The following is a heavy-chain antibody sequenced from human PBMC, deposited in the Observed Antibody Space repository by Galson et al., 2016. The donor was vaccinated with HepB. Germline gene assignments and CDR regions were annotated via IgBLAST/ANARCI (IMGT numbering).Heavy chain of an antibody. Sequence: SVKVSCKASGYSFTSHGFSWVRQAPGQGLEWMGWISAFKGNTNYAQNFPGRVTMTTDTSTSTAYMELRSLRSDDTAVYYCARIRYTVLTIGNQVTAIRESFDYWGQGTLVTVSS. V-gene: IGHV1-18*04. CDR3: ARIRYTVLTIGNQVTAIRESFDY. CDR2: ISAFKGNT. J-gene: IGHJ4*02. D-gene: IGHD2-21*02. CDR1: GYSFTSHG.